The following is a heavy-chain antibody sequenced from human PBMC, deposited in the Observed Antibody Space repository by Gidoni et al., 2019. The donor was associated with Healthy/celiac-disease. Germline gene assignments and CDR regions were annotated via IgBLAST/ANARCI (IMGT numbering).Heavy chain of an antibody. CDR3: ARDASHGPSGMDV. CDR1: GSLSVYS. V-gene: IGHV4-34*01. CDR2: INDSGST. Sequence: GSLSVYSWSWIRQPPGKGLEWIGDINDSGSTKYNPSLMSRVSISVDTSKSQFSLNLNSVTAADTAVYYCARDASHGPSGMDVWGQGTTVTVSS. J-gene: IGHJ6*02.